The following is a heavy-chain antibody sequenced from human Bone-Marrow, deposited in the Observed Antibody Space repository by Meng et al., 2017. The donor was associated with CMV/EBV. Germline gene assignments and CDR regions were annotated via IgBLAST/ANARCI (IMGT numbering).Heavy chain of an antibody. Sequence: ASVKGSCKASGYTFTSYYMHWVRQAPGQGLEWMGIINPSGGSTSYAQKFQGRVTMTRDTSTSTVYMELSSLRSEDTAVYYCAREPLQSNYFDSSHPGFDYWGQGAPVTVYS. V-gene: IGHV1-46*01. CDR2: INPSGGST. CDR3: AREPLQSNYFDSSHPGFDY. D-gene: IGHD3-22*01. CDR1: GYTFTSYY. J-gene: IGHJ4*02.